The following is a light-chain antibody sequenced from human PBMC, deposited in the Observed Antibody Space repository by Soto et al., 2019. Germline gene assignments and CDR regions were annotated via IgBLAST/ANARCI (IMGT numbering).Light chain of an antibody. J-gene: IGLJ2*01. CDR1: SSDIGSNP. CDR3: SSWDDNIYGPV. Sequence: QSALTQPPSASGTPGQRVAISCSGGSSDIGSNPVNWYLHLPGAAPKLLIYRDNQRPSGVPDRFSGSKSGTSASLTISGLQSEDEADYFCSSWDDNIYGPVFGGGTKLTVL. V-gene: IGLV1-44*01. CDR2: RDN.